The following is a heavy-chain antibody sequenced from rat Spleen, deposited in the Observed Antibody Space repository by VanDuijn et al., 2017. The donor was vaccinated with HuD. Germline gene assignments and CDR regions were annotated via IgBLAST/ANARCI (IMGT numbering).Heavy chain of an antibody. J-gene: IGHJ2*01. V-gene: IGHV3-1*01. D-gene: IGHD1-10*01. CDR1: GYSITTNY. CDR2: IRSSGSS. CDR3: ARRTGQVYNNYFDY. Sequence: EVQLQESGPGLVKPSQSLSLTCSITGYSITTNYWGWIRKFPGNKMEWIGHIRSSGSSSYNPSLKSRISITRDTSRNQFFLQLNSVTTEDTATYYCARRTGQVYNNYFDYWGQGVMVTVSS.